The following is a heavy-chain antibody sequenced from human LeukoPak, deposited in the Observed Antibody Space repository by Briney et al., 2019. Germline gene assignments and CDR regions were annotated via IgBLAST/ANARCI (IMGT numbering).Heavy chain of an antibody. Sequence: SVKVSCKASGGTFSSYAISWVRQAPGQGLEWMGRIIPILGIANYAQKFQGRVTITADKSTSTAYMELSSLRSEDTAVYYCARGKPTVTTQVYFDYWGQGALVTVSS. D-gene: IGHD4-17*01. J-gene: IGHJ4*02. CDR2: IIPILGIA. V-gene: IGHV1-69*04. CDR1: GGTFSSYA. CDR3: ARGKPTVTTQVYFDY.